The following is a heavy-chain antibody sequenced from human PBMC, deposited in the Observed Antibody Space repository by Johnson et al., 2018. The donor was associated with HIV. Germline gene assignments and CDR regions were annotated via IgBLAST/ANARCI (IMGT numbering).Heavy chain of an antibody. Sequence: QVQLVESGGGVVQPGRSLRLSCVASGFSFSSYGMAWVRQAPGKGLEWVTVISFAGVKTYYADSVKGRFTISRDNSKGTLYLQMNSLRAEDTAVYYCAKERGTYYVVESFEIWGHGTMVTVSS. CDR3: AKERGTYYVVESFEI. D-gene: IGHD1-26*01. CDR1: GFSFSSYG. CDR2: ISFAGVKT. J-gene: IGHJ3*02. V-gene: IGHV3-30*18.